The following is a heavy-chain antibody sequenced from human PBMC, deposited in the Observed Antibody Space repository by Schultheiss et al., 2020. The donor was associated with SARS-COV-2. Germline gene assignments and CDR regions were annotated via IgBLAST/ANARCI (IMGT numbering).Heavy chain of an antibody. CDR3: ARGGRDDFWSEMGYFDY. CDR1: GDSVSSNSAA. CDR2: TYYRSKWYN. D-gene: IGHD3-3*01. J-gene: IGHJ4*02. V-gene: IGHV6-1*01. Sequence: SQTLSLTCGISGDSVSSNSAAWNWIRQSPSRGLEWLGRTYYRSKWYNDYAVSVKSRITINPDTSKNQFSLKLSSVTAADTAVYYCARGGRDDFWSEMGYFDYWGQGTLVTVSS.